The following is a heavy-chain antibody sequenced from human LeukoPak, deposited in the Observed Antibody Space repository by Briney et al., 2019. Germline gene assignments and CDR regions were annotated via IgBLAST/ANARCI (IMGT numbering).Heavy chain of an antibody. V-gene: IGHV4-39*01. CDR1: GDSISSSGYF. Sequence: SETLSLTCTVSGDSISSSGYFWGWIRQPPGKGLERIGNIHYSGSTYYNPSLKSRVTISVDTSKNQFSLKLSSVTAVDTAVYYCARRSYGDYVRDYWGQGTLVTVSS. D-gene: IGHD4-17*01. CDR2: IHYSGST. CDR3: ARRSYGDYVRDY. J-gene: IGHJ4*02.